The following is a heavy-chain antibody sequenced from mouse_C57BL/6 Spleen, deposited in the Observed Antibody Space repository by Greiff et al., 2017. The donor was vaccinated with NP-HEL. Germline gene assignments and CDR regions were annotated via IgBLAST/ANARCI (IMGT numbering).Heavy chain of an antibody. CDR1: GFTFSDYG. CDR2: ISSGSSTI. Sequence: EVKLVESGGGLVKPGGSLKLSCAASGFTFSDYGMHWVRQAPEKGLELVAYISSGSSTIYYADTVKGRFTISRDNAKNTLFLQMTSLRSEDTAMYYCARPEPRDYYAMDYWGQGTSVTVSS. J-gene: IGHJ4*01. D-gene: IGHD3-3*01. V-gene: IGHV5-17*01. CDR3: ARPEPRDYYAMDY.